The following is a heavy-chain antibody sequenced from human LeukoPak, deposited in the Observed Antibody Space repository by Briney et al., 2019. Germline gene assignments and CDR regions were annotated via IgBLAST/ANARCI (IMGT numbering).Heavy chain of an antibody. CDR2: INPSGGST. D-gene: IGHD4-11*01. CDR1: GYTFTSYY. Sequence: ASVKVSCKASGYTFTSYYMHWVRQAPGQGLEWMGIINPSGGSTSYAQKFQGRVTMTRDTSISTAYMELSRLTSDDTAVYYCARSTTVTSQMDYWGQGTLVTVSS. CDR3: ARSTTVTSQMDY. J-gene: IGHJ4*02. V-gene: IGHV1-46*01.